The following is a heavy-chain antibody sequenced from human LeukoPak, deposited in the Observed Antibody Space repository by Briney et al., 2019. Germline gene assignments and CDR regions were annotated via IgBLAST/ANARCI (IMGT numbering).Heavy chain of an antibody. D-gene: IGHD2-15*01. V-gene: IGHV3-23*01. CDR1: GFTFTNYA. Sequence: GGSLRLSCAASGFTFTNYAMSWVRQAPGKGLEWVSGISGSGGSIYYADSVKGRFTISRDNSKNTLYLQMNSLRAEDTAVYYCAKAGAVVVVAAKYFDYWGQGTLVTVSS. CDR2: ISGSGGSI. CDR3: AKAGAVVVVAAKYFDY. J-gene: IGHJ4*02.